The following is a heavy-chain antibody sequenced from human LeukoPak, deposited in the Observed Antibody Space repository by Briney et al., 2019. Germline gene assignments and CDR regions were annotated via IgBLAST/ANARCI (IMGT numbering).Heavy chain of an antibody. CDR2: VYYSGST. CDR1: GGSITSSSYF. Sequence: PSETLSLTCTVSGGSITSSSYFWAWIRQPPGKGLEWIASVYYSGSTFYSPPLKSRVTMSTDSSKDQFSLTLTSVTAADTAVYYCARADGDYWYFDLWGRGTLVTVSS. J-gene: IGHJ2*01. D-gene: IGHD4-17*01. V-gene: IGHV4-39*07. CDR3: ARADGDYWYFDL.